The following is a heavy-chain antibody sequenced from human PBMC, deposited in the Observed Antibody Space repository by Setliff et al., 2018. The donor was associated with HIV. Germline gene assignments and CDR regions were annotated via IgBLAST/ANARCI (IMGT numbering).Heavy chain of an antibody. CDR2: IDHSGST. Sequence: ETLSLTCAVYGGSFNDYYWTWIRQPPGKGLEWIGEIDHSGSTKYHASLKSRVTISIDTSKNQISLKLSSVTAADTAVYYCAREHCSGGSCNGFDIWAKGQWSPSPQ. J-gene: IGHJ3*02. D-gene: IGHD2-15*01. V-gene: IGHV4-34*01. CDR3: AREHCSGGSCNGFDI. CDR1: GGSFNDYY.